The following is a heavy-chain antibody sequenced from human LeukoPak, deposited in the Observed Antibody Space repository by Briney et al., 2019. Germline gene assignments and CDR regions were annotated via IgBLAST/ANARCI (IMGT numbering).Heavy chain of an antibody. V-gene: IGHV3-73*01. D-gene: IGHD1-26*01. CDR2: IRSKANSYAT. J-gene: IGHJ4*02. Sequence: GGSLRLSCAASGFTFSGSAMHWVRQASGKGLEWVGRIRSKANSYATAYAASVKGRFTISRDDSKNTAYLQMNSLKTEDTAVYYCTRPGSGSYGVDYWGQGTLVTVSS. CDR1: GFTFSGSA. CDR3: TRPGSGSYGVDY.